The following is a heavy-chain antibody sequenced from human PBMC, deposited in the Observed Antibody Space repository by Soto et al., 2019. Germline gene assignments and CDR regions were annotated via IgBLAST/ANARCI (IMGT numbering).Heavy chain of an antibody. CDR3: LSSPRISSRRREIFYYYGMDV. Sequence: EVQLVESGGGLVKPGGSLRLSCAASGFTFTNAWMSWVRQAPGKGLEWVGRLKSKTDGGTIDYTAPVKGRFTISRDDSTNTRYMQKNSLKTEDTAVYYCLSSPRISSRRREIFYYYGMDVWGQGTTVTVSS. J-gene: IGHJ6*02. CDR2: LKSKTDGGTI. D-gene: IGHD6-6*01. CDR1: GFTFTNAW. V-gene: IGHV3-15*07.